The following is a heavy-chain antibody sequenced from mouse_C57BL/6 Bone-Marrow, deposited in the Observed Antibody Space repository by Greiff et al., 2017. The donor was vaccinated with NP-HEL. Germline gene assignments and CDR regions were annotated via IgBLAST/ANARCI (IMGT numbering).Heavy chain of an antibody. V-gene: IGHV14-4*01. CDR2: IDPENGDT. CDR1: GFNIKDDY. J-gene: IGHJ3*01. Sequence: VQLQQSGAQLVRPGASVKLSCTASGFNIKDDYMHWVKQRPGQGLEWIGWIDPENGDTEYASKFQGKATITADTSSNTAYLQLSSLTSEDTAVYYCTLYGSSSWFAYWGQGTLVTVSA. CDR3: TLYGSSSWFAY. D-gene: IGHD1-1*01.